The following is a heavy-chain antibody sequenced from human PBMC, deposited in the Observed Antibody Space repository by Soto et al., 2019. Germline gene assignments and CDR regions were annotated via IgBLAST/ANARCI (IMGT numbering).Heavy chain of an antibody. V-gene: IGHV1-18*01. CDR1: GYTLTSYD. CDR2: VSPHNGNT. J-gene: IGHJ6*02. CDR3: ARAWKQQLGLTFNSYYYGMDV. D-gene: IGHD6-13*01. Sequence: QIQLVQSGAEVKKPGASVKVSCKASGYTLTSYDITWVRQAPGQGLEWMGWVSPHNGNTNYADKLQGRVTMTTDTSTGTAYMELRSLRSGDTAVYYCARAWKQQLGLTFNSYYYGMDVWGPGTTVTISS.